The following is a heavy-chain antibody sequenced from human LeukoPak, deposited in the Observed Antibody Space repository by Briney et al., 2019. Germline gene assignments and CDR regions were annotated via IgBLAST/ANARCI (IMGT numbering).Heavy chain of an antibody. V-gene: IGHV1-18*01. CDR3: ARLSPPIASFCSGGTCYSGGFDP. J-gene: IGHJ5*02. CDR2: ITTYNGNT. CDR1: GYTFTNYG. Sequence: ASVKVSCKASGYTFTNYGISWVRQAPGQGLEWMGWITTYNGNTYYAQKLQGRVTMTADTPKSTAYMELRSLRSDDTAVYYCARLSPPIASFCSGGTCYSGGFDPWGQGTLVTVSS. D-gene: IGHD2-15*01.